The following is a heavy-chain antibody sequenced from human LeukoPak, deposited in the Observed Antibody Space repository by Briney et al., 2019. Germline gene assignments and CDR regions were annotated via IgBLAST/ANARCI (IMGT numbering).Heavy chain of an antibody. CDR2: ISYDGSNK. V-gene: IGHV3-30*19. D-gene: IGHD3-3*01. CDR1: GFTFSSYG. J-gene: IGHJ4*02. CDR3: ARDPSPLRFLEWLLDY. Sequence: GRSLRLSCAASGFTFSSYGMHWVRQAPGKGLEWVAVISYDGSNKYYADSVKGRFTISRDNSKNTLYLQMNSLRAEDTAVYYCARDPSPLRFLEWLLDYWGQGTLVTVSS.